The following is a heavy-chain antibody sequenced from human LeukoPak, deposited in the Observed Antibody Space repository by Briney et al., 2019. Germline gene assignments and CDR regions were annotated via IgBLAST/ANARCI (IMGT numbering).Heavy chain of an antibody. CDR2: ISRSGSTK. CDR1: GFTFSDYN. Sequence: KSGGSLRLSCAASGFTFSDYNMRWIRQAPGKGLEWVSSISRSGSTKYYADSVKGRFTISRDNAKNSLFLQMNSLRAEDTAVYYCARVLRYCSGGNCYSGGLGYMDVWGKGTRSPSP. CDR3: ARVLRYCSGGNCYSGGLGYMDV. V-gene: IGHV3-11*01. D-gene: IGHD2-15*01. J-gene: IGHJ6*03.